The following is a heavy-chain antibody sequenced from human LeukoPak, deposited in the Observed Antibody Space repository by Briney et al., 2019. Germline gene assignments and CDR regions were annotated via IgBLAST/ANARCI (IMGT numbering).Heavy chain of an antibody. CDR1: GFTFSSYA. V-gene: IGHV3-23*01. J-gene: IGHJ6*03. CDR3: AKGGPMYYMDV. CDR2: ITGSGGST. D-gene: IGHD2-2*01. Sequence: PGGSLRLSCSASGFTFSSYAMSWVRQAPGKGLVWVSIITGSGGSTYYADSVRGRFTISRDNSKNTLYLQMKSLRAEDTAVYYCAKGGPMYYMDVWGKGTTVTISS.